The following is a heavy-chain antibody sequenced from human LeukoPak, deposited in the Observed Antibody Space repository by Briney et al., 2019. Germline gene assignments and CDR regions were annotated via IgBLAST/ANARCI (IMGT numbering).Heavy chain of an antibody. Sequence: ASVKVSCKASGFTFTSSAMQWVRQARGQRLEWIGWIVVGSGNANYAQKFQERVTITRDMSTSTAYMELSSLRSEDTAVYYCARGVRFGELLGSYYYYMDVWGKGTTVTISS. V-gene: IGHV1-58*02. J-gene: IGHJ6*03. CDR1: GFTFTSSA. CDR3: ARGVRFGELLGSYYYYMDV. D-gene: IGHD3-10*01. CDR2: IVVGSGNA.